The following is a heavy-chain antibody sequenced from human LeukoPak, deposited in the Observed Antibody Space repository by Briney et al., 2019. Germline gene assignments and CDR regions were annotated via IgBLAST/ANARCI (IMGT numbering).Heavy chain of an antibody. J-gene: IGHJ4*02. CDR3: ASSLYYYDSSGYSDY. V-gene: IGHV3-21*01. Sequence: GGSLRLSCAASGFTFSSYSMNWVRQAPGKGLEWVSSISSSSSYIYYADSVKGRFTISRDNAKNSLYLQMNSLRAEDTAVYYCASSLYYYDSSGYSDYWGQGTLVTVSS. CDR2: ISSSSSYI. CDR1: GFTFSSYS. D-gene: IGHD3-22*01.